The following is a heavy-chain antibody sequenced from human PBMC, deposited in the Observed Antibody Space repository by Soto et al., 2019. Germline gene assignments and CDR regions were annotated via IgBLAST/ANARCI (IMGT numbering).Heavy chain of an antibody. V-gene: IGHV4-59*08. CDR1: GSSISSYY. J-gene: IGHJ6*03. Sequence: SETLSLTCTVSGSSISSYYWSWIRQPPGKELEWIGYIYYSGSTNYNPSLKSRVTISVDTSKNQFSLRLSSVTAADTAIYYCARRVVTPEHYYYYYYMDVWGKGTTVTVSS. D-gene: IGHD2-2*01. CDR2: IYYSGST. CDR3: ARRVVTPEHYYYYYYMDV.